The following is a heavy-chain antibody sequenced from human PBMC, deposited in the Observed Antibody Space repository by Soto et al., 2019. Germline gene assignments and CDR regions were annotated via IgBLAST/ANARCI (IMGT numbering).Heavy chain of an antibody. Sequence: QVQLQESGPGLMKPSGTLSLICSVSGESVGRGTNYWSWVRQGPGRGLEWNGYIFDAATAIYNPSFESRVSTSLRAAKNPVSLKLTSVTAADTAIYYCARDRRGRADGFIYYYGMEVWGQGTSVTVSS. CDR3: ARDRRGRADGFIYYYGMEV. V-gene: IGHV4-61*01. J-gene: IGHJ6*02. CDR2: IFDAATA. D-gene: IGHD6-13*01. CDR1: GESVGRGTNY.